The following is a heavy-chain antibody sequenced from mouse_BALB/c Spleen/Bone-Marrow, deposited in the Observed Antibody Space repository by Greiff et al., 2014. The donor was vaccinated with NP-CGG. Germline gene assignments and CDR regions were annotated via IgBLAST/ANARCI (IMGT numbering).Heavy chain of an antibody. D-gene: IGHD2-5*01. CDR3: SSFSKCVFAY. CDR1: GYTFTSYW. V-gene: IGHV1-7*01. Sequence: VQLQQSGAELAKPGASVKMSCKASGYTFTSYWMHWVKQRPGQGLEWIGYINPSTGYTEYNQKFKDKATLTVDKSSSTAYMQLRSLTSEDSAVYYCSSFSKCVFAYWGQGTLVTVSA. CDR2: INPSTGYT. J-gene: IGHJ3*01.